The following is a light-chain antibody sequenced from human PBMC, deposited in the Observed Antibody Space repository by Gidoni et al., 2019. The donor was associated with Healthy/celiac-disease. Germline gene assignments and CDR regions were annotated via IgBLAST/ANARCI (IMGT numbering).Light chain of an antibody. CDR3: QQSYSTPPT. CDR1: QSISSY. V-gene: IGKV1-39*01. J-gene: IGKJ1*01. Sequence: DIQMTQSPSSLSASVGDRVTITCRASQSISSYLNWYQQKPGKAPQLLIYAASSLQSGVPSRFSGSGSGTDFTLTISSLQPEDFATYYCQQSYSTPPTFGQXTKVEIK. CDR2: AAS.